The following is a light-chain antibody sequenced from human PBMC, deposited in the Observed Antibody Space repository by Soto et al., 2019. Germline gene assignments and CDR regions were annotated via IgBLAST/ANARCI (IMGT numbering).Light chain of an antibody. V-gene: IGKV3-11*01. CDR2: DVY. Sequence: EIVMTQSPDTLSVSPGERAPLSCRARQSVSSDLAWYQQKPGQAPRLLIYDVYNRATGIPPRFSGSGSGTDFTLTISSLEPEDSAVYYCQQRHMWPITFGQGTRLENK. J-gene: IGKJ5*01. CDR1: QSVSSD. CDR3: QQRHMWPIT.